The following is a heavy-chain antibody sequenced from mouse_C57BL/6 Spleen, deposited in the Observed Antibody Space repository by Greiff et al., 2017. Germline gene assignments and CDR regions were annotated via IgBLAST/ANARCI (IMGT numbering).Heavy chain of an antibody. J-gene: IGHJ2*01. Sequence: VQLQQSGPELVKPGASVKISCKASGYSFTDYNMNWVKQRNGKSLEWIGVINPNYGTTSYNQKFKGTDTLTVDQSSSTAYMQLNSLTSEDSAVYNCARGATTVVAEDYFDYWGQGTTLTVSS. D-gene: IGHD1-1*01. V-gene: IGHV1-39*01. CDR3: ARGATTVVAEDYFDY. CDR2: INPNYGTT. CDR1: GYSFTDYN.